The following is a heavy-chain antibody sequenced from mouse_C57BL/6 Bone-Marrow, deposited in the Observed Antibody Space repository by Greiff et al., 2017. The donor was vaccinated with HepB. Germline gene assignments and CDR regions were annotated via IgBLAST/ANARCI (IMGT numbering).Heavy chain of an antibody. D-gene: IGHD2-4*01. J-gene: IGHJ4*01. Sequence: QVQLKESGPELVKPGASVKISCKASGYAFSSSWMNWVKQRPGKGLEWIGRIYPGDGDTNYNGKFKGKATLTADKSSSTAYMQLSSLTSEDSAVYFCARRGYDSLYAMDYWGQGTSVTVSS. CDR1: GYAFSSSW. CDR3: ARRGYDSLYAMDY. CDR2: IYPGDGDT. V-gene: IGHV1-82*01.